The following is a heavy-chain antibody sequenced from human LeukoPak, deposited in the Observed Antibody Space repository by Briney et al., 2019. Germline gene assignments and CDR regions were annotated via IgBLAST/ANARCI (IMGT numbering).Heavy chain of an antibody. CDR1: GFTSDDYA. CDR3: TRGNANFDY. Sequence: PGGSLRLSCAAPGFTSDDYAMSWVRHVPGKGLEWVSGIHRNGGRTSYAASVKGRFTISRDNAKNPLYLQMNSLRVEDTGIYHCTRGNANFDYWGQGTLVTVSS. CDR2: IHRNGGRT. J-gene: IGHJ4*02. D-gene: IGHD1-1*01. V-gene: IGHV3-20*01.